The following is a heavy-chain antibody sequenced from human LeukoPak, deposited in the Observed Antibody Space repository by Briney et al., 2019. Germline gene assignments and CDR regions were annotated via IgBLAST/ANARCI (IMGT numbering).Heavy chain of an antibody. V-gene: IGHV3-30-3*01. CDR1: GFTFSNYP. CDR2: ISYTGGTK. CDR3: ARDPQRGPPDYFDH. D-gene: IGHD6-25*01. J-gene: IGHJ4*02. Sequence: GGSLRLSCAASGFTFSNYPIHWVCQAPDKGLEWVAVISYTGGTKYYAASVKGRFTISRDDSKSTLYLEMNSLRPEDTATYYCARDPQRGPPDYFDHWGQGTLVTVSS.